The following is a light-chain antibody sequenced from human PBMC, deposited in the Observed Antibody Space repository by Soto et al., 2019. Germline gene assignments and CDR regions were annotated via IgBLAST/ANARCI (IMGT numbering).Light chain of an antibody. V-gene: IGLV1-47*01. CDR1: SSNIGSSY. CDR3: AAWDDSLSGFVV. Sequence: QAVVTQPPSASGTPGQRVTISCSGSSSNIGSSYVYWYQQLPGTAPKLLIYGNNQRPSGVPDRFSGSKSGTSASLAISGLRSEDEADYYCAAWDDSLSGFVVFGGGTQLTVL. CDR2: GNN. J-gene: IGLJ2*01.